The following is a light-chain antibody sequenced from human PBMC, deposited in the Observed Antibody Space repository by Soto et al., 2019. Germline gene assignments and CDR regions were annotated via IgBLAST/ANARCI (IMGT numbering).Light chain of an antibody. V-gene: IGKV3-15*01. CDR3: QQYNNWPRAT. J-gene: IGKJ4*01. CDR2: RAF. Sequence: IVMTQSPATLSVSLGERATLSCRASQSINSNLAWYQQKPGQAPKLLMFRAFIRAAGFTARFSGSGSRRELNITSSSLQPENSAVYYCQQYNNWPRATFGGGTKVEIK. CDR1: QSINSN.